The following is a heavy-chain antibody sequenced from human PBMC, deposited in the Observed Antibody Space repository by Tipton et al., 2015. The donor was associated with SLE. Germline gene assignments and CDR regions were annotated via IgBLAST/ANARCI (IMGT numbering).Heavy chain of an antibody. V-gene: IGHV4-4*02. J-gene: IGHJ4*02. Sequence: SLRLSCAVSGGSISSSNWWSWVRQPPGKGLEWIGEIYHSGSTNYNPSLKSRVTIPVDKSKNQFSLKLSSVTAADTAVYYCARAPLMGKVYYFDYWGRGTLVTVSS. CDR2: IYHSGST. CDR1: GGSISSSNW. D-gene: IGHD3-16*01. CDR3: ARAPLMGKVYYFDY.